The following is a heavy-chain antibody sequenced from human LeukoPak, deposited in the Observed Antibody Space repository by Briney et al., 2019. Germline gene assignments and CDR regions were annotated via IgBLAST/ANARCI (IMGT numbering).Heavy chain of an antibody. V-gene: IGHV1-69*05. D-gene: IGHD5-18*01. CDR3: ARGNSYGYVGYFDY. Sequence: GASVNVSCKASGGTFSSYAISWVRQAPGQGLEWMGGIIPIFGTANYAQKFQGRVTITTDESTSTAYMELSSLRSEDTAVYYCARGNSYGYVGYFDYWGQGTLVTVSS. CDR2: IIPIFGTA. J-gene: IGHJ4*02. CDR1: GGTFSSYA.